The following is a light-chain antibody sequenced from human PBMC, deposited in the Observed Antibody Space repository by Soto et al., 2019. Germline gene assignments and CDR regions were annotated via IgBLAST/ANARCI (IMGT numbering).Light chain of an antibody. V-gene: IGKV3-15*01. J-gene: IGKJ1*01. CDR1: QSVSSRY. CDR3: QQYNNWPTWT. Sequence: ELVLTQSPGTLSLSTGESATLXXRASQSVSSRYLAWYQQKPGQAPRLXXYGASTRATGIPARFSGSGSGTEFTLTISSLQSEDFAVYFCQQYNNWPTWTFGQGTKVDIK. CDR2: GAS.